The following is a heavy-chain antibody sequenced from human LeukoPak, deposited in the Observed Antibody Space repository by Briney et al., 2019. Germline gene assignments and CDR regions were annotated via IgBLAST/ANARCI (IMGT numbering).Heavy chain of an antibody. CDR3: ARVIQTFYYDSSGYYSSASNDF. V-gene: IGHV3-21*01. CDR1: GFTFSSYS. CDR2: ISSSSSYT. D-gene: IGHD3-22*01. J-gene: IGHJ4*02. Sequence: GGSLRLSCAASGFTFSSYSMNWVGQAPGKGLEWVSSISSSSSYTYYADSVKGRFTISRDNAKNSLYLQMNSLRAEDTAVYYCARVIQTFYYDSSGYYSSASNDFWGQGTLVTVSS.